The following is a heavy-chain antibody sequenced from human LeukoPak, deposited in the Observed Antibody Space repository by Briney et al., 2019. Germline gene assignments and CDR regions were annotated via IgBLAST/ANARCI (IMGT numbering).Heavy chain of an antibody. D-gene: IGHD3-10*01. CDR1: GGSISSSSYY. Sequence: TSETLSLTCTVSGGSISSSSYYWGWIRQPPGKGLEWIGSIYYSGSTYYNPSLKSRVTISVDTSKNQFSLKLSSVTAADTAVYYCARERITTNSVDYWGQGTLVTVSS. CDR3: ARERITTNSVDY. V-gene: IGHV4-39*01. CDR2: IYYSGST. J-gene: IGHJ4*02.